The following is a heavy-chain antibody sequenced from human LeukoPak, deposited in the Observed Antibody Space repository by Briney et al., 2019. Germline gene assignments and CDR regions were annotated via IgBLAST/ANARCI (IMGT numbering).Heavy chain of an antibody. CDR1: GGSISTYY. CDR2: ISNGGST. CDR3: ARHRPTAGTFDY. Sequence: PSETLSLTCTVSGGSISTYYWSWIRQSPGKGLEWIAYISNGGSTNYSPSLRSRVTISVDTSKNQLSLKLSSVTAADTAVYYCARHRPTAGTFDYWGQGTLVTVSS. J-gene: IGHJ4*02. V-gene: IGHV4-59*08. D-gene: IGHD6-13*01.